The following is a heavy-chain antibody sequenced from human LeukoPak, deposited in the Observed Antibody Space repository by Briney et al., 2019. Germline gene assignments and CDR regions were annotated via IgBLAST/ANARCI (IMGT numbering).Heavy chain of an antibody. V-gene: IGHV3-7*01. CDR3: AREEDSSGWPDVFDI. CDR2: MKQDGGQT. Sequence: GGSLRLSCAVSGFNVSHNYMSWVRQAPGKGLEWVANMKQDGGQTYYVDSVKGRLTISRDNAKNSLYLQMNSLRAEDTAVYYCAREEDSSGWPDVFDIWGQGTMVTVSS. CDR1: GFNVSHNY. D-gene: IGHD6-19*01. J-gene: IGHJ3*02.